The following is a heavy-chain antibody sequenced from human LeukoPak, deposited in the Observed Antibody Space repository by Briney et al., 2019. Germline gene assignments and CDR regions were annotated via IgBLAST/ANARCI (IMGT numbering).Heavy chain of an antibody. CDR2: IDAGNGNT. V-gene: IGHV1-3*01. J-gene: IGHJ4*02. Sequence: ASVKASCKASGYTFTSYAMHWVRQAPGQRLEWMGWIDAGNGNTKYSQKFQGRVTITRDTSASTAYMELSSLRSEDTAVYYCARVKVVAAPYFDYWGQGTLVTVSS. CDR3: ARVKVVAAPYFDY. CDR1: GYTFTSYA. D-gene: IGHD2-15*01.